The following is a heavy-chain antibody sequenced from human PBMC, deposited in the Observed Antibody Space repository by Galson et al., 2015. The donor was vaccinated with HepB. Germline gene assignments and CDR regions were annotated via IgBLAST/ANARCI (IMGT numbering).Heavy chain of an antibody. D-gene: IGHD5-18*01. Sequence: SLRLSCAGSGFTCSGYWMTWVRQAPGKGLEWVASIKYDGSEKYYVDSVQGRFSISRDNAKNSLYLQMNSLRVEDTAVYFCARETRRGYSYPNGPDYWGQGTLVTVSS. J-gene: IGHJ4*02. CDR3: ARETRRGYSYPNGPDY. CDR1: GFTCSGYW. V-gene: IGHV3-7*03. CDR2: IKYDGSEK.